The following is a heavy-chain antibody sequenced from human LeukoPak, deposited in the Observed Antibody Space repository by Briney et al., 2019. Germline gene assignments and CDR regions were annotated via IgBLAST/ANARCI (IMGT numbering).Heavy chain of an antibody. CDR1: GGSISSSSYY. CDR3: ARHGDYGDYIDY. Sequence: PSETLSLTCTVSGGSISSSSYYWDWIRQPPGKGLEWIGSIYYSGSTYYNPSLKSRVTISVDTSKNQFSLILSSVTVADTAVYYCARHGDYGDYIDYWGQGTLVTVSS. D-gene: IGHD4-17*01. V-gene: IGHV4-39*01. J-gene: IGHJ4*02. CDR2: IYYSGST.